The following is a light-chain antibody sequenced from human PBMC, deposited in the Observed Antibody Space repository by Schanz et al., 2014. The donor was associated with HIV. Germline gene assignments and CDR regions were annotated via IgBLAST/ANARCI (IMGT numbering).Light chain of an antibody. CDR2: ADY. CDR1: ALNLGHNF. J-gene: IGLJ2*01. CDR3: QSFDSSLSAVV. V-gene: IGLV1-51*01. Sequence: QSLLTQPPSVSAAPGQRVTISCSGGALNLGHNFVSWYQQFPGTAPKLLIFADYQRPSEIPDRISGSKSGTSASLAITGLQAEDEADYYCQSFDSSLSAVVFGGGTKLTVL.